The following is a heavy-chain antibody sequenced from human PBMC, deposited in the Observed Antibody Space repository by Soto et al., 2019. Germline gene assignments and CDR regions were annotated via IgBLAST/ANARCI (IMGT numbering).Heavy chain of an antibody. CDR2: IYSGGST. CDR1: GFTVSTNY. J-gene: IGHJ4*02. D-gene: IGHD3-16*01. V-gene: IGHV3-66*01. CDR3: ARDPWAADY. Sequence: VQLVESGGGLFQPGGSLRLSGAASGFTVSTNYMSWVRQAPGKGLEWVSVIYSGGSTFYADSVRGRFTISRDNSKNTVNLQMNSLRAEDTAVYYCARDPWAADYWGQGTLVTVSS.